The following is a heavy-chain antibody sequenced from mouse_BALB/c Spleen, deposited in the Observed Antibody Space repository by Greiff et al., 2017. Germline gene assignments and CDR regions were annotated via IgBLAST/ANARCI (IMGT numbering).Heavy chain of an antibody. J-gene: IGHJ2*01. V-gene: IGHV1-4*01. CDR2: INPSSGYT. D-gene: IGHD2-4*01. Sequence: VQLQQSGAELARPGASVKMSCKASGYTFTSYTMHWVKQRPGQGLEWIGYINPSSGYTNYNQKFKDKATLTADKSSSTAYMQLSSLTSEESAVYYCARRGIYDYDGTFFDYWGQGTTLTVSS. CDR1: GYTFTSYT. CDR3: ARRGIYDYDGTFFDY.